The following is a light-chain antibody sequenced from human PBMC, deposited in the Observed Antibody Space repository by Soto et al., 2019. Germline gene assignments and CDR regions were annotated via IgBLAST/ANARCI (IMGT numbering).Light chain of an antibody. CDR3: LQHNTYPRT. V-gene: IGKV1-17*01. J-gene: IGKJ1*01. Sequence: DIQMTQSPSSLSASVGDRVTITCRASQDIRNDLGWYQHKPGQAPKRLIYVASRLQSGVPSRFSGSGSGTAFTLTISSLQPEDVATYFCLQHNTYPRTFGQGTKVEVK. CDR2: VAS. CDR1: QDIRND.